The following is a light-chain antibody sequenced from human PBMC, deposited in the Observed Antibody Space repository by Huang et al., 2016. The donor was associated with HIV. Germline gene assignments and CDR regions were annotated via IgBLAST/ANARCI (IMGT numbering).Light chain of an antibody. Sequence: EIVLTQSPGTLSLSPGESATLPCRASENVSKNYLVWYQQKPGQPPRLLIYGASSRAAGIPDMFSGSGSGTDFTLTITRLEPEDFAVYYCQQYGTSPRTFGGGTRVEI. CDR1: ENVSKNY. CDR3: QQYGTSPRT. J-gene: IGKJ4*01. CDR2: GAS. V-gene: IGKV3-20*01.